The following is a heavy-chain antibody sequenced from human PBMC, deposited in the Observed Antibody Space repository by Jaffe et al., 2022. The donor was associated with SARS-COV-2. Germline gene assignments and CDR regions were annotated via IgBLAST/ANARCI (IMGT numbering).Heavy chain of an antibody. D-gene: IGHD6-13*01. CDR2: ISYDGSNK. V-gene: IGHV3-30*18. CDR1: GFTFSSYG. J-gene: IGHJ4*02. CDR3: AKDSGIIAAAAEDPFDY. Sequence: QVQLVESGGGVVQPGRSLRLSCAASGFTFSSYGMHWVRQAPGKGLEWVAVISYDGSNKYYADSVKGRFTISRDNSKNTLYLQMNSLRAEDTAVYYCAKDSGIIAAAAEDPFDYWGQGTLVTVSS.